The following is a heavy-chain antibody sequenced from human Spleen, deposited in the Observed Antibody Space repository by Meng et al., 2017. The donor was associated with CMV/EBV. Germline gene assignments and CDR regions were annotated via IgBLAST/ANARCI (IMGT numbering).Heavy chain of an antibody. CDR1: GFTFVDYT. CDR3: TKDLLAGAGLIAFAV. D-gene: IGHD2-15*01. CDR2: INWDSGSK. V-gene: IGHV3-43*01. J-gene: IGHJ3*01. Sequence: GESLKISCAASGFTFVDYTMHWVRQAPGRGLEWVSLINWDSGSKFYADSVNGRFTISRDNSKNSLYLQMYGLRSDDTAVYYCTKDLLAGAGLIAFAVWGQGTLVTV.